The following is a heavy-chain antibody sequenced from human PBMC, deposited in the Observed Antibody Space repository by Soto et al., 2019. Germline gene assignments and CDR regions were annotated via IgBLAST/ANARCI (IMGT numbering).Heavy chain of an antibody. CDR1: GGTFSSYA. CDR2: IIPIFGTA. CDR3: ARDLRGEYYERSGPSPRGFDP. V-gene: IGHV1-69*13. D-gene: IGHD3-22*01. Sequence: GASVKVSCKASGGTFSSYAISWVRQAPGQGLEWMGGIIPIFGTANYAQKFQGRVTITADESTSTAYMELSSLRSEDTAVYYCARDLRGEYYERSGPSPRGFDPWGEGTLVTVSS. J-gene: IGHJ5*02.